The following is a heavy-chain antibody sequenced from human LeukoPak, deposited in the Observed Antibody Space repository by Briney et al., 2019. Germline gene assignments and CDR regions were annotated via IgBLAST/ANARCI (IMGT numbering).Heavy chain of an antibody. D-gene: IGHD6-13*01. J-gene: IGHJ4*02. Sequence: DRSLRLSCAASGFTLSSYGMHWVRQAPGKGLEWVTLIWYDGSKEYYAGSVKGRFTVSRDNSKNTLYLQMNSLRAEDTAVYYCARGRYSSSWLDFWGQGTLVTVSS. CDR3: ARGRYSSSWLDF. CDR2: IWYDGSKE. V-gene: IGHV3-33*01. CDR1: GFTLSSYG.